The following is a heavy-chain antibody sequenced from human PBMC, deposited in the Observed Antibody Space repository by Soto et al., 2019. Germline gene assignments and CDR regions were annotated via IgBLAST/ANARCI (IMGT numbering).Heavy chain of an antibody. J-gene: IGHJ4*02. CDR3: ARGVSSGYCFDY. D-gene: IGHD3-22*01. Sequence: SETLSLTCTVSGGSISSGGYYWSWIRQHPGKGLEWIGYIYYSGSTYYDPSLKSRVTISVDTSKNQFSLKLSSVTAADTAVYYCARGVSSGYCFDYWGQGTLVTVSS. CDR2: IYYSGST. V-gene: IGHV4-31*03. CDR1: GGSISSGGYY.